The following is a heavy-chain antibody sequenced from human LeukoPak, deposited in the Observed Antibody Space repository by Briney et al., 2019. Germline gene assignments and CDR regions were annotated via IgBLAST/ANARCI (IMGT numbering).Heavy chain of an antibody. CDR2: IKKDGSEK. D-gene: IGHD2-15*01. CDR1: GFTFSSHW. V-gene: IGHV3-7*01. J-gene: IGHJ6*03. CDR3: ARDGRLLNYNMDV. Sequence: QPGGSLRLSCAASGFTFSSHWMSWVRQAPGKGLEWVANIKKDGSEKYYVDAVKGRFTISRDNAKKSMYLQMNSLRAEDTAVYYCARDGRLLNYNMDVWGKGTTVTVSS.